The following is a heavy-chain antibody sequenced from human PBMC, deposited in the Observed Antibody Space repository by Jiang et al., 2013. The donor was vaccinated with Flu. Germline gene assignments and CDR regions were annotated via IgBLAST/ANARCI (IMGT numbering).Heavy chain of an antibody. CDR2: IYYSGTT. J-gene: IGHJ5*02. V-gene: IGHV4-39*01. D-gene: IGHD3-10*01. Sequence: KPSETLSLTCFVSGGSISTNIYYWAWIRQPPGKGLEWIGTIYYSGTTYYNPSLRSRVTISVDTSKDQFSLRLSSVTAADTAVYYCARQVGDTMVRGVIRDWFDPWGQGTLVTVSS. CDR3: ARQVGDTMVRGVIRDWFDP. CDR1: GGSISTNIYY.